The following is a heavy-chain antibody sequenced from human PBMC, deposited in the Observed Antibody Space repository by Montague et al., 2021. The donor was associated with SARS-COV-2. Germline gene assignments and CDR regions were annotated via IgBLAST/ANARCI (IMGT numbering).Heavy chain of an antibody. Sequence: SETLSLTCAVYGGSFSGYYWSWIRQPPGKGLEWIGEIYHSGSTXXXPSLRGRVTISVDTSKNQFSLRLSSVTAADTAVYYCAREPQVGAMDYWGQGTLVTVSS. CDR1: GGSFSGYY. J-gene: IGHJ4*02. V-gene: IGHV4-34*01. CDR2: IYHSGST. D-gene: IGHD1-26*01. CDR3: AREPQVGAMDY.